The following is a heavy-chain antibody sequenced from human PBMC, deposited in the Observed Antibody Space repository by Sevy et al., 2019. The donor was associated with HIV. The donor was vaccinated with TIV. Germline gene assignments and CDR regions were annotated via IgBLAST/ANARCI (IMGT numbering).Heavy chain of an antibody. Sequence: SETLSLTCAVSGGSISSNNWWNWVRQTPGKGLEWIGEIYHSGSTNRNPSLKSRVTISVDKSKNQFSLKLSSVTAADTAVYYCARGVSGYCSSTSCHVDYWGQGTLVTVSS. J-gene: IGHJ4*02. CDR1: GGSISSNNW. CDR3: ARGVSGYCSSTSCHVDY. V-gene: IGHV4-4*02. CDR2: IYHSGST. D-gene: IGHD2-2*03.